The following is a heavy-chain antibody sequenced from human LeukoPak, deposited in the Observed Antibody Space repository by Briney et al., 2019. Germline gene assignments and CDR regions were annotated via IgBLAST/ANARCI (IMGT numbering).Heavy chain of an antibody. D-gene: IGHD3-3*01. J-gene: IGHJ5*02. Sequence: KSSETLSLTCTVSGGSISSCSYFWSWIRQPAGKGLEWIGRISISGNTNYNPSLKRRVSISIDTPKNHFSLKLSSVTAADTAVYYCARAGRFGVLGRANWFDPWGQGTLVTVSS. CDR1: GGSISSCSYF. V-gene: IGHV4-61*02. CDR3: ARAGRFGVLGRANWFDP. CDR2: ISISGNT.